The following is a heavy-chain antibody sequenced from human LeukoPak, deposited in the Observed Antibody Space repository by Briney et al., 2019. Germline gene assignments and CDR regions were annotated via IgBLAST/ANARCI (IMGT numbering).Heavy chain of an antibody. Sequence: SETLSLTCTVSGGSISSGDYYWSWFRQPPGKGLEWIGYISYSGSTYYNPSLKSRVTISVDTSKNQFSLKLSSVTAADTAVFYCARDLAAAGEQTWGQGTLVTVSP. V-gene: IGHV4-30-4*08. D-gene: IGHD6-13*01. J-gene: IGHJ5*02. CDR1: GGSISSGDYY. CDR2: ISYSGST. CDR3: ARDLAAAGEQT.